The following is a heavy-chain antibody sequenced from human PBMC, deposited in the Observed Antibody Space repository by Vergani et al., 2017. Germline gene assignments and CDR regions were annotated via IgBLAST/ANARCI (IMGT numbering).Heavy chain of an antibody. CDR2: IYYSGST. J-gene: IGHJ2*01. D-gene: IGHD2-21*02. Sequence: QVQLQESGPGLVKPSETLSLTCTVSGGSISSYYWSWIRQPPGKGLEWIGDIYYSGSTNYNPSLKSRVTISVDTSKNQFSLKLSSVTAADTAVYYCAGQRAGVTGYFDLWGRGTLVTVSS. CDR3: AGQRAGVTGYFDL. V-gene: IGHV4-59*08. CDR1: GGSISSYY.